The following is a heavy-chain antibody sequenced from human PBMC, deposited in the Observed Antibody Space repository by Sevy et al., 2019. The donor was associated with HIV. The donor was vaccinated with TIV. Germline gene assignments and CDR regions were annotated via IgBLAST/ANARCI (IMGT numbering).Heavy chain of an antibody. CDR1: GGSISTYY. CDR2: IHSSGST. D-gene: IGHD4-4*01. J-gene: IGHJ4*03. Sequence: SETLFLTCTVSGGSISTYYWSWIRQPARKGLEWIEHIHSSGSTNYNPALKSRVTMSIDTSKNHFSLMLSSVTAADTAANHSGTAVYSPGSFNYRGHGTSVTVSS. V-gene: IGHV4-4*07. CDR3: GTAVYSPGSFNY.